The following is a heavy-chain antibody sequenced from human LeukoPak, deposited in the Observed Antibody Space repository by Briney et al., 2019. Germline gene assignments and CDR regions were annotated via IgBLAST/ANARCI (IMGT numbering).Heavy chain of an antibody. V-gene: IGHV3-53*01. Sequence: GGSLRLSCAASGFTVSSNYMSWVRQAPGKGLEWVSVIYSGGSTYYADSVKGRFTISRDNSKNALYLQMNSLRAEDTAVYYCAKVIVGATTKKYYFDYWGQGTLVTVSS. J-gene: IGHJ4*02. CDR2: IYSGGST. CDR3: AKVIVGATTKKYYFDY. D-gene: IGHD1-26*01. CDR1: GFTVSSNY.